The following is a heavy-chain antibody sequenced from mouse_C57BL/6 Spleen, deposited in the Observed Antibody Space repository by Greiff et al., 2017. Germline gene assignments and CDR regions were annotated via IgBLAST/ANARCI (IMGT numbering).Heavy chain of an antibody. V-gene: IGHV1-53*01. CDR3: ASRRGYGYFDY. D-gene: IGHD1-1*02. CDR2: INPSTGGT. J-gene: IGHJ2*01. Sequence: VKLQQPGTELVKPGASVKLSCKASGYTFTSYWMHWVKQRPGQGLEWIGNINPSTGGTTYNEKIKNKATLTVDKSSSTAYMQLSSLTSEDSAVYYCASRRGYGYFDYWGQGTTLTVSS. CDR1: GYTFTSYW.